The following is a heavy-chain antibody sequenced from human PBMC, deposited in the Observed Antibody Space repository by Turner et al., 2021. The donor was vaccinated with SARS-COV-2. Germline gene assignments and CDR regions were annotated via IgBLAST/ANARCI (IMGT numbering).Heavy chain of an antibody. D-gene: IGHD3-22*01. J-gene: IGHJ4*02. V-gene: IGHV1-69*10. Sequence: QVQLVQSGAVVKKPGSSVKVSCKAAGGTFSSYAISWVRQAPGQGLEWMGGIIPILGIANYAQKVQGRVTITADKSTSTADMELSSLRSEDTAVYYCARIEAYDSSGYYSDYWGQGTLVTVSS. CDR3: ARIEAYDSSGYYSDY. CDR1: GGTFSSYA. CDR2: IIPILGIA.